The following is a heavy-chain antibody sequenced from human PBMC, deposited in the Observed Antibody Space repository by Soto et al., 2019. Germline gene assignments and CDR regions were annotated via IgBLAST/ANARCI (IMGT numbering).Heavy chain of an antibody. Sequence: EVQLVESGGGLVQPGGSLRLSCAASGFTFSNSWMHWVRQAPGKGLVWVSRITSDGSTTTYADSVKGRFTISRDNAKNTLYLQMNSLRAGDTAVYYCARDLRPIDYWGQGTLVTVSS. V-gene: IGHV3-74*01. CDR1: GFTFSNSW. CDR3: ARDLRPIDY. J-gene: IGHJ4*02. CDR2: ITSDGSTT.